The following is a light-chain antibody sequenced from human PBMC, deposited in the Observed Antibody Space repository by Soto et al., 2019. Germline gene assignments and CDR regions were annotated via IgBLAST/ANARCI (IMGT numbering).Light chain of an antibody. CDR2: DVT. CDR1: SSDVGAYNY. Sequence: QSVLTQPASVSGSPGQSITVSCTGSSSDVGAYNYVSWYQQHPGKAPKLIIYDVTNRPSGISSRFSGAKSGNTASLTISGLQAEDEADYYCSSYLSSRTYVFGTATKVTVL. J-gene: IGLJ1*01. V-gene: IGLV2-14*03. CDR3: SSYLSSRTYV.